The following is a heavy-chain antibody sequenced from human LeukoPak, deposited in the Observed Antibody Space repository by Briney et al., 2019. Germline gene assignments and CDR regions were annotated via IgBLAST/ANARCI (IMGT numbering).Heavy chain of an antibody. J-gene: IGHJ4*02. CDR1: GFTFSSYA. CDR3: AKGGWDSSSWYAFDY. V-gene: IGHV3-23*01. D-gene: IGHD6-13*01. Sequence: GGSLRLSCAASGFTFSSYAMSWVRQAPGKGLEWVSAISGSGGSTYYADSVKGRFTISRDNSKNTLYLQMNSLRAEDTAVYYCAKGGWDSSSWYAFDYWGQGTLVTVSS. CDR2: ISGSGGST.